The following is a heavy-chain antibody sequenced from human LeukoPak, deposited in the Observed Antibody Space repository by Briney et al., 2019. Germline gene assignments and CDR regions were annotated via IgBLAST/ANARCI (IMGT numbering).Heavy chain of an antibody. J-gene: IGHJ2*01. CDR3: ARLTMVRGPATRVWYFDL. V-gene: IGHV4-39*01. Sequence: SETLSLTCTVSGDSINSGTYSYWGWIRQPPGKGLEWIGTIYYSGSTYYNPSPKSRGTISADTSKNQFSLKLTSLTAADTAVYYCARLTMVRGPATRVWYFDLWGRGTLVTVSS. CDR2: IYYSGST. CDR1: GDSINSGTYSY. D-gene: IGHD3-10*01.